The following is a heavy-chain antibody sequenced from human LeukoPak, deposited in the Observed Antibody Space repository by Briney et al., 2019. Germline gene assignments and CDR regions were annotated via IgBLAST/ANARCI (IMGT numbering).Heavy chain of an antibody. J-gene: IGHJ6*02. CDR2: ISYDGSNK. Sequence: GRSLRLSCAASGFTFSSYGMHWVSQAPGKGLEWVAVISYDGSNKYYADSVKGRFTISRDNSKNTLYLQMNSLRAEDTAVYYCAKEDGSGWDSTDYGMDVWGQGTTVTVSS. CDR3: AKEDGSGWDSTDYGMDV. V-gene: IGHV3-30*18. CDR1: GFTFSSYG. D-gene: IGHD6-19*01.